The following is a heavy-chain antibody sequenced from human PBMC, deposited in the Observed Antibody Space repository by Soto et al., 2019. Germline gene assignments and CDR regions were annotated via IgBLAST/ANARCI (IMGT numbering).Heavy chain of an antibody. Sequence: QVQLVQSGAEVKKPGASAKVSCKASEYSFTSYYMHWVRRAPGQGLEWMGMIDPSGDNTGYPQKLQGRVTMTNDTSPSTVYMELSSLRSEDTAMYYCAATSGYSPPFDSWGPGTRVTVS. J-gene: IGHJ4*02. CDR3: AATSGYSPPFDS. CDR2: IDPSGDNT. V-gene: IGHV1-46*01. D-gene: IGHD3-22*01. CDR1: EYSFTSYY.